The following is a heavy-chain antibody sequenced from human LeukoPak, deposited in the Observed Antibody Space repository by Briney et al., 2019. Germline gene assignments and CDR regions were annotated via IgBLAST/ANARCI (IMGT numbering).Heavy chain of an antibody. CDR1: GGSINSYY. CDR2: IYYSGST. Sequence: SETLSLTCTVSGGSINSYYWRWIRQPPGKGLEWIGYIYYSGSTNYNPSLKSRVTISVDTSNNQFSLKLSSVTAADTAVYYCARDTSGYRRGSFDYWGQGTLVTVSS. J-gene: IGHJ4*02. V-gene: IGHV4-59*01. CDR3: ARDTSGYRRGSFDY. D-gene: IGHD3-22*01.